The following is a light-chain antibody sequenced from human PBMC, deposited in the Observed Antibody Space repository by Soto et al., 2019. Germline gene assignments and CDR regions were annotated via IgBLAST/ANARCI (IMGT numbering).Light chain of an antibody. J-gene: IGLJ3*02. CDR2: RNN. Sequence: QSVLTQPPSVSGAPGQRVTISYTGSSSNIGAGYDVHWYQQLPGTAPKLLIYRNNNRPSGVPDRFSGSKSGTSASLAITGLQAEDEADYYCHSYDSSLSGSVFGGGTKLTVL. CDR1: SSNIGAGYD. V-gene: IGLV1-40*01. CDR3: HSYDSSLSGSV.